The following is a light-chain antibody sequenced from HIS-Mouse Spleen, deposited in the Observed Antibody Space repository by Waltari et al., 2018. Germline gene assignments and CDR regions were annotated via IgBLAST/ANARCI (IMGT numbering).Light chain of an antibody. Sequence: QSALTQPASVSGSPGQSITISCPGTSSDVGGYNYVSWYQQHPGKAPKLMIYVVSNRPSGVSNRFSGSKSGNTASLTISELQAEDEADYYCSSYTSSSTWVFGGGTKLTVL. V-gene: IGLV2-14*01. CDR2: VVS. CDR1: SSDVGGYNY. J-gene: IGLJ3*02. CDR3: SSYTSSSTWV.